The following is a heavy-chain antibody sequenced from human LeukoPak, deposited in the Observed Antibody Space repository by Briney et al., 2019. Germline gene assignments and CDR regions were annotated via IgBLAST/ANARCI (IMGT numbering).Heavy chain of an antibody. Sequence: SETLSLTCTVSGGSINNYWSWIRQPAGKGLERIGRIFSGGSTVYHPSLKSRVTMSVDTSRNSFSLKLTSVTAADTAVYYCARGRAVTTGDDYWGQGTLVTVSS. CDR1: GGSINNY. CDR3: ARGRAVTTGDDY. D-gene: IGHD4-17*01. J-gene: IGHJ4*02. V-gene: IGHV4-4*07. CDR2: IFSGGST.